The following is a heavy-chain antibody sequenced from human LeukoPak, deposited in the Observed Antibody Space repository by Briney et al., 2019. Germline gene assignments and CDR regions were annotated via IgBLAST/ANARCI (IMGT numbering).Heavy chain of an antibody. D-gene: IGHD6-19*01. Sequence: GGSLRLSCAAYGVTVSSNFMSWVRQAPGKGLEWVSVIYGGGNTYTADSVKGRFTISRDTSMNTLYLQMNSLRAEDTAVYYCASWPGGWYGEDSWGQGTLVTVSS. CDR3: ASWPGGWYGEDS. J-gene: IGHJ4*02. CDR2: IYGGGNT. V-gene: IGHV3-53*01. CDR1: GVTVSSNF.